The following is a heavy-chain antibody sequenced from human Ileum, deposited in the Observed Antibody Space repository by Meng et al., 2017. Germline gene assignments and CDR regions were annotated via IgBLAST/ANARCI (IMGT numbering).Heavy chain of an antibody. CDR2: IKITTDAGTP. V-gene: IGHV3-15*01. Sequence: VQRRGCGGVLVKPGVSLRLSCAASGFTFSSTWMTWVRQAPGKGLEWVGRIKITTDAGTPDYAAPVKGRFTISINDSKNTLYLQMNSLKTEDTAVYYCTTGKDYWGQGTLVTVSS. J-gene: IGHJ4*02. CDR1: GFTFSSTW. CDR3: TTGKDY.